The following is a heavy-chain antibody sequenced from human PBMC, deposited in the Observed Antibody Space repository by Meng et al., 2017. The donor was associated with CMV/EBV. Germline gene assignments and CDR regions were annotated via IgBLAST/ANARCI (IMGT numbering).Heavy chain of an antibody. V-gene: IGHV1-69*04. CDR2: IIPILGIA. J-gene: IGHJ5*02. CDR1: TFSSYT. CDR3: ARDDCSSTSCYREDWFDP. Sequence: TFSSYTISWVRQATGQRLEWMGRIIPILGIANYAQKFQGRVTITADKSTSTAYMELSSLRSEDTAVYYCARDDCSSTSCYREDWFDPWGQGTLVTVSS. D-gene: IGHD2-2*01.